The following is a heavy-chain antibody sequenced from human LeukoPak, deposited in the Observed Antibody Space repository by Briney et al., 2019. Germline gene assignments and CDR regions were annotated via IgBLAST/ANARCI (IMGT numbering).Heavy chain of an antibody. J-gene: IGHJ6*02. CDR1: GGSISSGSYY. Sequence: SETLSLTCTVSGGSISSGSYYWSWIRQPAGKGLEWIGRIYTSGSTNYNPSLKSRVTISVDTSKNQFSLKLSSVTAADTAVYYCARGTRRRYYYYGMDVWGQGTTVTVSS. CDR2: IYTSGST. V-gene: IGHV4-61*02. CDR3: ARGTRRRYYYYGMDV. D-gene: IGHD1-7*01.